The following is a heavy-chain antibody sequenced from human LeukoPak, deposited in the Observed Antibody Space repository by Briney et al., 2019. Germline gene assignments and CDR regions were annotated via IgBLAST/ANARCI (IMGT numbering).Heavy chain of an antibody. CDR3: ARVSTVVTSPFDP. D-gene: IGHD4-23*01. V-gene: IGHV1-69*04. CDR1: GGTFSSYA. Sequence: ASVKVSCKASGGTFSSYAISWVRQAPGQGLEWMGRIIPILGIANYAQKFQGRVTITADKSTSTAYMELSSLRSEDTAVYYCARVSTVVTSPFDPWDQGTLVTVSS. CDR2: IIPILGIA. J-gene: IGHJ5*02.